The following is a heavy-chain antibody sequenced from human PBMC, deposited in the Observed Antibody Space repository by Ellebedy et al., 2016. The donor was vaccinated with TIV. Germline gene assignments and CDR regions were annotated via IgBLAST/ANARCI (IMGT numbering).Heavy chain of an antibody. CDR3: AGGEMATLLIDY. J-gene: IGHJ4*02. CDR2: INADSGDT. Sequence: ASVKVSXKASGYDFATFNIHWVRQAPGQGLEWVGWINADSGDTKHAPRFQGRVTITRDTAASTAYLNLRGLTSEDTAVYFCAGGEMATLLIDYWGLGTLVSVSS. CDR1: GYDFATFN. D-gene: IGHD5-24*01. V-gene: IGHV1-3*01.